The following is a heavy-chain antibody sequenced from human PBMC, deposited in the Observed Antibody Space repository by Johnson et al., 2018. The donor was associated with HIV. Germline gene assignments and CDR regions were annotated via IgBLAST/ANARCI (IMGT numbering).Heavy chain of an antibody. V-gene: IGHV3-7*01. CDR2: IKQDGSER. Sequence: VQLVESGGGVVKPGGSLRLSCAASGVIFSDYYMRWIRQAPGKGLEWVATIKQDGSERFHVDSVKGRFTISRDNAKKSLYLQMNSLRVEDTAVYFCARNGDVYILDAFDVWGQGTVVTVSS. J-gene: IGHJ3*01. CDR3: ARNGDVYILDAFDV. CDR1: GVIFSDYY. D-gene: IGHD4-17*01.